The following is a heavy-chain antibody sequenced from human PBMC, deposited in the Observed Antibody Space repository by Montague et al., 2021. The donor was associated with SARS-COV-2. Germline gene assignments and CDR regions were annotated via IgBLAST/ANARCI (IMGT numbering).Heavy chain of an antibody. Sequence: SETLSLTCAVHGTSFSGYYWNWIRQPPGKGLEWIGEINHGGSTKYSPSLKSRLTISADTSKNQFSLKLTSVAAADTAVYYCARLRDGVVPSTLLGVGPYYSYYCMDVWGRGTTVTVSS. D-gene: IGHD3-10*01. CDR2: INHGGST. V-gene: IGHV4-34*01. CDR3: ARLRDGVVPSTLLGVGPYYSYYCMDV. J-gene: IGHJ6*03. CDR1: GTSFSGYY.